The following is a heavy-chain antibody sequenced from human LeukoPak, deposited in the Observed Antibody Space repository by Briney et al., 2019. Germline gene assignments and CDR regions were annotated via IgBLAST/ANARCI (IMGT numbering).Heavy chain of an antibody. Sequence: GALRLSCAASGFTFSDYYMTWMRQAPGRGLEWGSYISSSGSTIYYADSVKGRFTISRDNAKKSLYIQMNSLRAEDTAVYYCARDCRDCYNCGDNWGQGTLVTVSS. J-gene: IGHJ4*02. CDR1: GFTFSDYY. CDR2: ISSSGSTI. CDR3: ARDCRDCYNCGDN. V-gene: IGHV3-11*01. D-gene: IGHD5-24*01.